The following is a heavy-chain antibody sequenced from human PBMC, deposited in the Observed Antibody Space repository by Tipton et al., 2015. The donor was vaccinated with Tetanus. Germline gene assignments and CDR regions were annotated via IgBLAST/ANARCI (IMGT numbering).Heavy chain of an antibody. CDR1: GESFNEYY. Sequence: LRLSCVVSGESFNEYYWNWIRQSPEKGLEWIGEINHSGYTNYNPSLKSRVALLVDTSKKEFTLKLRSVTAADTAVYYCARVWTGYRNWFDPWSQGTPVTVSS. CDR3: ARVWTGYRNWFDP. J-gene: IGHJ5*02. V-gene: IGHV4-34*01. CDR2: INHSGYT. D-gene: IGHD3/OR15-3a*01.